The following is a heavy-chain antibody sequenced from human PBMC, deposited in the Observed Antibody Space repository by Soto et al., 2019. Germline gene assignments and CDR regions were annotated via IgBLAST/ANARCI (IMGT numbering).Heavy chain of an antibody. J-gene: IGHJ6*02. CDR2: IIPIFGTA. CDR3: AREFGRVVVAATYYYYYGMDV. CDR1: GGTFSSYA. V-gene: IGHV1-69*13. D-gene: IGHD2-15*01. Sequence: SVKVSCKASGGTFSSYAISWVRQAPGQGLEWMGGIIPIFGTANYAQKFQGRVTITADESTSTAYMELSSLRSEDTAVYYCAREFGRVVVAATYYYYYGMDVWGQGTTVTVSS.